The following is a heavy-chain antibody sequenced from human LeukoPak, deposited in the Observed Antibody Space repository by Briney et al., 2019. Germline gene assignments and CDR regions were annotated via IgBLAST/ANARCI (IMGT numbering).Heavy chain of an antibody. D-gene: IGHD2-15*01. CDR2: IYYSGST. CDR3: ARHGYCSGGSCYSIYYYGMDV. CDR1: GGSISSYY. J-gene: IGHJ6*02. Sequence: PSETLSLTCTVSGGSISSYYWSWIRQPPGKGLEWIGYIYYSGSTNYNPSLKSRVTISVDTSKNQFSLKLSSVTAADTAVYYCARHGYCSGGSCYSIYYYGMDVWGQGTTVTVSS. V-gene: IGHV4-59*08.